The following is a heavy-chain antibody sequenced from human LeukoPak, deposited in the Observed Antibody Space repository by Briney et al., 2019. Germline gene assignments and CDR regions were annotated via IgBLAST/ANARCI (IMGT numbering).Heavy chain of an antibody. J-gene: IGHJ3*02. V-gene: IGHV3-64*01. CDR2: ISSNGGST. CDR3: ARDRYSYSGSYGEYDAFDI. D-gene: IGHD1-26*01. CDR1: GFTFSSYG. Sequence: GGSLRLSCAASGFTFSSYGMHWVRQAPGKGLEYVSAISSNGGSTYYANSVKGRFTISRDNSKNTLYLQMGSLRAEDMAVYYCARDRYSYSGSYGEYDAFDIWGQGTMVTVSS.